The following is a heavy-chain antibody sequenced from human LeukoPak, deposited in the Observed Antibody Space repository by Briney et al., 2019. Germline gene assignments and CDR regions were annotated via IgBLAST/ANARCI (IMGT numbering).Heavy chain of an antibody. Sequence: GGSLRLSCAASGFTFSSYAMSWVRQAPGKGLEWVSGISGSGGSTYYADSVKGRFTISRDNSKNTLYLQMNSLRAEDTAVYYSAKDHISSGYYLISAWFDPWGQGTLVTVSS. V-gene: IGHV3-23*01. CDR3: AKDHISSGYYLISAWFDP. CDR1: GFTFSSYA. D-gene: IGHD3-22*01. J-gene: IGHJ5*02. CDR2: ISGSGGST.